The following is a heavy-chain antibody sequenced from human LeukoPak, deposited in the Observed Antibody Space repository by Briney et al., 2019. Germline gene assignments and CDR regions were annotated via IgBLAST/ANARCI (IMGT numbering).Heavy chain of an antibody. CDR3: AKSSGSYSRRFHY. CDR1: GFTFSSYV. D-gene: IGHD1-26*01. Sequence: GGSLTLSFAASGFTFSSYVMSWVRQAPGKGLEWVSAISGSGVGTYYADSVKGRFTISRDNSKNTLSLQMNSLRTEDTAVYYCAKSSGSYSRRFHYWGQGTLVTVSS. J-gene: IGHJ4*02. V-gene: IGHV3-23*01. CDR2: ISGSGVGT.